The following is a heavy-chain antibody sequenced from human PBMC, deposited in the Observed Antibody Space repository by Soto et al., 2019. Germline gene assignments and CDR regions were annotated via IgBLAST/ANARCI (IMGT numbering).Heavy chain of an antibody. J-gene: IGHJ6*02. D-gene: IGHD1-26*01. Sequence: GGSLRLSCGVSGLSFSNYWMSWVRQAPGKGLEWVANMNQGGSEIYYVDSVKGRFTISRDNAKNSLYLQMNSLRAEDTAVYYCARHSGSDRGGYYYYGMDVWGQGTTVTVSS. V-gene: IGHV3-7*03. CDR1: GLSFSNYW. CDR3: ARHSGSDRGGYYYYGMDV. CDR2: MNQGGSEI.